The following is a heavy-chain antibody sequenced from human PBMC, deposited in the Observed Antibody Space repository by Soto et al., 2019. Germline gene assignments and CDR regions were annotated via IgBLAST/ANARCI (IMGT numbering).Heavy chain of an antibody. V-gene: IGHV3-30*18. CDR3: AKGAIFGVVTAYFDY. CDR1: GFTFSSYG. J-gene: IGHJ4*02. D-gene: IGHD3-3*01. CDR2: ISYDGSNK. Sequence: QVQLVESGGGVVQPGRSLRLSCAASGFTFSSYGMHWVRQAPGKGLEWVAVISYDGSNKYYADSVKGRFTISRDNSKNTLYLQMNSLRAEDTAVYYCAKGAIFGVVTAYFDYWVQGTLVTVSS.